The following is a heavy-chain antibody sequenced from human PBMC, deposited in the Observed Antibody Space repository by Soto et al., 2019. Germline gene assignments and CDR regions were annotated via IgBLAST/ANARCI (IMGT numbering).Heavy chain of an antibody. V-gene: IGHV4-4*02. CDR2: IYRTGST. CDR1: GGSFTSNNW. Sequence: PSETLSLTCAVSGGSFTSNNWWTWVRQPPGQGLEWIGEIYRTGSTNYNPSLKSRVTISLDKSENQFSLKVTSLTAADTAVYYCASRDPGTSVDYWGQGTLVTISS. D-gene: IGHD1-7*01. CDR3: ASRDPGTSVDY. J-gene: IGHJ4*02.